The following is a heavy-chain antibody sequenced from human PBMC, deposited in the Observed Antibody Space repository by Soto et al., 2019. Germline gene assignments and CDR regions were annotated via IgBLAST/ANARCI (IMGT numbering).Heavy chain of an antibody. CDR3: ARADSHGWSFDY. Sequence: VASVKVSCKASGYTFTSYAMHWVRQAPGQRLEWMGWINAGNGNTKYSQSFQGRVTITRDTSASTAYMELSSLRSEDTAVYYCARADSHGWSFDYWGQGTLVTVSS. CDR1: GYTFTSYA. V-gene: IGHV1-3*01. CDR2: INAGNGNT. D-gene: IGHD6-19*01. J-gene: IGHJ4*02.